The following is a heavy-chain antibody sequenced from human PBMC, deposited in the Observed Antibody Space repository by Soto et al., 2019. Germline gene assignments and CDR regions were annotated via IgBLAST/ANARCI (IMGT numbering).Heavy chain of an antibody. D-gene: IGHD2-21*02. Sequence: SETLSLTCTVSGGSISSGDYYWSWIRQPPGKGLEWIGYIYYSGSTYYNQSLKSQATISVDTSKNQFSLKLSSVTAADTAVYYFARGPLTYCGGDCYFYYFDYWGQGTLVTVSS. CDR1: GGSISSGDYY. V-gene: IGHV4-30-4*01. CDR2: IYYSGST. CDR3: ARGPLTYCGGDCYFYYFDY. J-gene: IGHJ4*02.